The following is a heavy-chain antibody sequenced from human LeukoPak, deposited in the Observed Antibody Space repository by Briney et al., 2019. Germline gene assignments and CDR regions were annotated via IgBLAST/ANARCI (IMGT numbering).Heavy chain of an antibody. CDR2: ISAYNGNT. J-gene: IGHJ6*02. V-gene: IGHV1-18*01. Sequence: GASVKVSCKASGYTFTSYGISWVRQAPGQGIEWMGWISAYNGNTNYAQKLQGRVTMTTDTSTSTAYMELRSLRSDDTAVYYCARVVVVPAAMPEDEYHYYYYGMDVWGQGTTVTVSS. CDR3: ARVVVVPAAMPEDEYHYYYYGMDV. CDR1: GYTFTSYG. D-gene: IGHD2-2*01.